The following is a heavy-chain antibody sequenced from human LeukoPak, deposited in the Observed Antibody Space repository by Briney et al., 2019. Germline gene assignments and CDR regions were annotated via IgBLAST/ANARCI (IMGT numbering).Heavy chain of an antibody. CDR2: IHPDSGGT. D-gene: IGHD3-3*01. CDR3: ARFSPTSHMDV. J-gene: IGHJ6*03. CDR1: GYTFTAYY. Sequence: ASVKVSCKASGYTFTAYYMNWVRQAPGQGLEWMGWIHPDSGGTNYAQKFQGRVTMTRDTSISTAYMELTSLRSEDTAVYYCARFSPTSHMDVWGKGTTVTVSS. V-gene: IGHV1-2*02.